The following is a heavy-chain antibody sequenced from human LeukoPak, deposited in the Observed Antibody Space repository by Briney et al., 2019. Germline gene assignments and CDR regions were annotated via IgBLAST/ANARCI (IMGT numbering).Heavy chain of an antibody. CDR1: GFTFSSYS. CDR3: ARARGYYDSSDYYYGY. V-gene: IGHV3-21*01. J-gene: IGHJ4*02. CDR2: ISSSSSYI. D-gene: IGHD3-22*01. Sequence: GGSLRLSCAASGFTFSSYSMNWVRQAQGKGLEWVSSISSSSSYIYYADSVKGRFTISRDNAKNSLYLQMNSLRAEDTAVYYCARARGYYDSSDYYYGYWGQGTLVTVSS.